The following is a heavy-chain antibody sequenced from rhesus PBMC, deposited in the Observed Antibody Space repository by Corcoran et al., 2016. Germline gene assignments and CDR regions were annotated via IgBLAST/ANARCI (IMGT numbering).Heavy chain of an antibody. CDR3: ARGRIVLVLLTKFSWDV. J-gene: IGHJ5-2*02. Sequence: QVQLQESGPGLVKPSETLSLTCAVSGASISRYWWNWLRQPPGKGMAWIGEINGNSGSTNYNPSLKRRVIFAKDASKNQFSLKRTSVTAADTAVYYCARGRIVLVLLTKFSWDVWGRGVLGTVSS. CDR1: GASISRYW. V-gene: IGHV4-80*01. D-gene: IGHD2-2*01. CDR2: INGNSGST.